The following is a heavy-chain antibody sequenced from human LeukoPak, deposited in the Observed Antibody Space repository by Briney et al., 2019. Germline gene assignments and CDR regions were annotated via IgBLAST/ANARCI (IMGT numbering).Heavy chain of an antibody. CDR3: ARQILSGGSYD. CDR2: IYYSGST. CDR1: GGSISSSSYY. D-gene: IGHD2-15*01. J-gene: IGHJ4*02. V-gene: IGHV4-39*01. Sequence: SETLSLTCTVSGGSISSSSYYWGWIRQPPGKGLEWIGSIYYSGSTYYNPSLKSRVTISVDTSKNQFSLKLSSVTAADTAVYCCARQILSGGSYDWGQGTLVTVSS.